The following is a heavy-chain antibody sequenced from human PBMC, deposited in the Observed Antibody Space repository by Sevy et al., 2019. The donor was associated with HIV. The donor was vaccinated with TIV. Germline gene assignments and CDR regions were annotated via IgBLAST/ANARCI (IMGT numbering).Heavy chain of an antibody. CDR2: FDPEDGET. V-gene: IGHV1-24*01. CDR1: GYTLTELS. Sequence: ASVKVSCKVSGYTLTELSMHWVRQAPGKGLEWMGGFDPEDGETIYAQKFQGRVTMTEDTSTDTAYMELSSLRSEDTAVYYCATGRHSTVTTKEFDYWGQGTLVTVSS. J-gene: IGHJ4*02. D-gene: IGHD4-4*01. CDR3: ATGRHSTVTTKEFDY.